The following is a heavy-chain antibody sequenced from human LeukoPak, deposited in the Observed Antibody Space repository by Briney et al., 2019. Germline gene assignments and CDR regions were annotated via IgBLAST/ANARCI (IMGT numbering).Heavy chain of an antibody. D-gene: IGHD2-21*01. Sequence: GSLRLSCAVSGFTFSNFWMHWVRQAPGKGLVWVSRIDTDGTSTRYEDSVKGRFTISRDNAKNMLYLQMNSLRAEDTAVYYCARDAVYCGGDCYLFDPWGQGTLVTVSS. CDR1: GFTFSNFW. V-gene: IGHV3-74*01. J-gene: IGHJ5*02. CDR2: IDTDGTST. CDR3: ARDAVYCGGDCYLFDP.